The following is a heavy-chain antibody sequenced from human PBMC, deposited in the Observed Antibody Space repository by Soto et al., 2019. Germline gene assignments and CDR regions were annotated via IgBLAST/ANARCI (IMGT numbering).Heavy chain of an antibody. D-gene: IGHD5-18*01. CDR2: IYYSGST. J-gene: IGHJ4*02. V-gene: IGHV4-61*01. CDR1: GGSVSSGSYY. Sequence: SETLSLTCTVSGGSVSSGSYYWSWIRQPPGKGLEWIGYIYYSGSTNYNPSLKSRVTISVDTSKNQFSLKLSSVTAAGTAVYYCARISGYSYGLPPYFDYWGQGTPVTVSS. CDR3: ARISGYSYGLPPYFDY.